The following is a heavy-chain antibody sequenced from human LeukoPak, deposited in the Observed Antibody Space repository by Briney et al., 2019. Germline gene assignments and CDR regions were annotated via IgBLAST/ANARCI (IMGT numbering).Heavy chain of an antibody. V-gene: IGHV4-59*01. CDR1: GGSISSYY. D-gene: IGHD3-10*01. Sequence: PSETLSLTCTVSGGSISSYYWSWIRQPPGKGLEWIGYIYYSGSTNYNPSLKSRVTISVDTSKNQFSLKLSSVTAADTAVYYCARDGFYGGECFDIWGQGTMVTVSS. CDR2: IYYSGST. CDR3: ARDGFYGGECFDI. J-gene: IGHJ3*02.